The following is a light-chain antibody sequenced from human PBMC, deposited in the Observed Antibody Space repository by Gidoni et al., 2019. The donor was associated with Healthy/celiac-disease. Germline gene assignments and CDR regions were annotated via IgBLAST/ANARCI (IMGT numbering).Light chain of an antibody. CDR1: QDVSNY. V-gene: IGKV1-33*01. CDR3: QQYSNRPLT. CDR2: DAS. J-gene: IGKJ4*01. Sequence: DILLTQSPSSLSASAGDRVTITCKASQDVSNYLDWYQQKPGKAPRLLIYDASNLDTGIPPRFSGSGSGTDFTFTISSLQPEDIAAYYCQQYSNRPLTFGEGTRVEIK.